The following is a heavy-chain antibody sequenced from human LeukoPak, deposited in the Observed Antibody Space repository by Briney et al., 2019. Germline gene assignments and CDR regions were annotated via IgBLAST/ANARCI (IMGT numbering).Heavy chain of an antibody. D-gene: IGHD3-10*01. CDR2: ISGIGGST. CDR3: ARRYGSGTSIDY. J-gene: IGHJ4*02. V-gene: IGHV3-23*01. Sequence: GGSLRLSFQAYGFTFSHYEMNWVRQPPGKGLDGVPSISGIGGSTFYADSVKGRFTISRDKSRNTLYLQMNSLRAQDTAVYYCARRYGSGTSIDYWGQGTLVTVSS. CDR1: GFTFSHYE.